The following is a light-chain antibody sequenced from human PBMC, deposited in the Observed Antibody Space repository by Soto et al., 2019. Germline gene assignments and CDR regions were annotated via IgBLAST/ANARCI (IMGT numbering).Light chain of an antibody. CDR3: QQRSTWPPFS. Sequence: EIVLTQSPATLSLSLGERATLSCRASQRIGSYLAWYQHKLGQPPRLLIYDASNRATGIPVRFSGSGSGTDFTLTISRLKPEDFAVYYWQQRSTWPPFSFGPGTKVDIK. CDR1: QRIGSY. V-gene: IGKV3-11*01. J-gene: IGKJ3*01. CDR2: DAS.